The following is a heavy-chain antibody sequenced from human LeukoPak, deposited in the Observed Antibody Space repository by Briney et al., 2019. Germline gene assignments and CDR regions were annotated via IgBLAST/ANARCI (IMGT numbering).Heavy chain of an antibody. D-gene: IGHD3-22*01. CDR1: DGSISSDY. Sequence: SETLSLTCTVSDGSISSDYWSWIRQPPGKGLEWIGYINYSGSTNYNPSLKSRVTISVDTSKNQFSLKLSSVTAADTAVYYCARAPDYYDSSGYPLMDAFDIWGQGTMVTVSS. J-gene: IGHJ3*02. CDR2: INYSGST. CDR3: ARAPDYYDSSGYPLMDAFDI. V-gene: IGHV4-59*01.